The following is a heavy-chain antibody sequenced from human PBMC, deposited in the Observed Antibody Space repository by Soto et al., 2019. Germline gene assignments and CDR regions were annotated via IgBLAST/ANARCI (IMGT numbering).Heavy chain of an antibody. V-gene: IGHV3-23*04. Sequence: EVQLVESGGGLVKPGGSLRLSCAASGFTFSNFGMNWVRQAPGKGLEWVSLISDSGDTTFHADSVKGRFTISRDNSKNTLYLQMNSLRAEDTAVYYCAKAARTTTLYNFDFWGQGTLVTVSS. J-gene: IGHJ4*02. CDR3: AKAARTTTLYNFDF. D-gene: IGHD1-1*01. CDR2: ISDSGDTT. CDR1: GFTFSNFG.